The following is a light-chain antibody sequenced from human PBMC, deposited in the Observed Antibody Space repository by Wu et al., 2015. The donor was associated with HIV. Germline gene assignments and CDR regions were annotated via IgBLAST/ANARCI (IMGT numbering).Light chain of an antibody. CDR3: HQYDNSPPWT. Sequence: EIVLTQSPGTLSLSPGERATLSCRASQTLSGDYLAWYQQKPGRALRLLISGASNRASGIPDRFSGSGSGTDFTLTISRLEPEDFAVYFCHQYDNSPPWTFGQGTRVDTK. V-gene: IGKV3-20*01. J-gene: IGKJ1*01. CDR1: QTLSGDY. CDR2: GAS.